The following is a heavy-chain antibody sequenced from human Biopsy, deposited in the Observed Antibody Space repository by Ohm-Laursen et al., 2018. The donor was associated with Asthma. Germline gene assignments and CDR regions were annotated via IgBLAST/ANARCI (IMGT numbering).Heavy chain of an antibody. J-gene: IGHJ3*02. CDR2: INPNSGGT. Sequence: SVKVSCKASGYTFIGCHIHWMRQAPGQGLEWMGRINPNSGGTNYAQKFQGRVTMTRDTSISTAYMEVSRLRSDDTAVYYCARTYYDFLTGQVNDAFAIWGQGTVVTVSS. V-gene: IGHV1-2*06. CDR3: ARTYYDFLTGQVNDAFAI. CDR1: GYTFIGCH. D-gene: IGHD3-9*01.